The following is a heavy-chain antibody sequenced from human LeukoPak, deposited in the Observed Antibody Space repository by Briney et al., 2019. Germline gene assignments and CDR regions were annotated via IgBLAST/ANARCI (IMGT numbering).Heavy chain of an antibody. Sequence: KASETLSLTCTVSGGSISSYYWSWIRQPAGKGLEWIGRISSSGSTNYNPSLKSRVTISVETSKNQFSLKLSSVTVADTAVYFCARGPYSYDSSGAFDIWGQGTMVTVSS. CDR3: ARGPYSYDSSGAFDI. V-gene: IGHV4-4*07. CDR2: ISSSGST. D-gene: IGHD3-22*01. CDR1: GGSISSYY. J-gene: IGHJ3*02.